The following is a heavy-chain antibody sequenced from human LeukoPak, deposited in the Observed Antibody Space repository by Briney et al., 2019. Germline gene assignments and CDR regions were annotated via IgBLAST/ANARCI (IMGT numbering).Heavy chain of an antibody. CDR1: GYTFTCYY. J-gene: IGHJ5*02. V-gene: IGHV1-2*02. D-gene: IGHD3-10*01. CDR2: INPNSGGT. Sequence: ASVKVSCKASGYTFTCYYMHWVRQAPGQGLEWMGWINPNSGGTNYAQKFQGRVTMTRDTSISTAYMELSRLRSDDTAVYYCARVPQPPLIPWGVTPRGLRFDPWGQGTLVTVSS. CDR3: ARVPQPPLIPWGVTPRGLRFDP.